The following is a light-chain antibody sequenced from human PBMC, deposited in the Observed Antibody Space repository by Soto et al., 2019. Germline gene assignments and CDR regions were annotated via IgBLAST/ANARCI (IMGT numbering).Light chain of an antibody. CDR3: QQLQSYPLT. J-gene: IGKJ4*01. V-gene: IGKV1-9*01. Sequence: DIQLTQSPSFLSASVEDRVTITCRASQGINSYLAWYQQTPGKAPKLLIYAASTLQSGVPSRFSGSGSGTEFTLTLSSLQPEDFATYYCQQLQSYPLTFGGGTKVEIK. CDR1: QGINSY. CDR2: AAS.